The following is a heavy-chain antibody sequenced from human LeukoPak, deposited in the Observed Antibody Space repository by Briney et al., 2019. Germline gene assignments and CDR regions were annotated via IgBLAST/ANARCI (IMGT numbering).Heavy chain of an antibody. Sequence: SETLSLTCTVSGGSISSYYWNWIRQPPGKGLEWIGYIYYSGSTNYNPSLKSRVTISVDTSKNQFSLKLSSVTAADTAVYYCARQDRDNYYFDYWGQGTLVTVSS. D-gene: IGHD1-20*01. CDR1: GGSISSYY. CDR2: IYYSGST. V-gene: IGHV4-59*08. CDR3: ARQDRDNYYFDY. J-gene: IGHJ4*02.